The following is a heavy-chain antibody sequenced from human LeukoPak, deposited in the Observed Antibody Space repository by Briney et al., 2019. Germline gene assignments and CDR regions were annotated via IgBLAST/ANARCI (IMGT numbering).Heavy chain of an antibody. CDR3: AKVKYSYVRRDYFDY. D-gene: IGHD5-18*01. Sequence: PGRSLRLSCAASGFTFSSYGMHWVRQAPGKGLEWVAVISYDGSNKYYADSVKGRFTISRDNSKNTAYLQMNSLRAEDTAVYYCAKVKYSYVRRDYFDYWGQGTLVTVSS. V-gene: IGHV3-30*18. J-gene: IGHJ4*02. CDR2: ISYDGSNK. CDR1: GFTFSSYG.